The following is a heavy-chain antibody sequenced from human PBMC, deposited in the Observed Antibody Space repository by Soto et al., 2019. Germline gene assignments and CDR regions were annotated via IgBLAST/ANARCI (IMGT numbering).Heavy chain of an antibody. V-gene: IGHV3-23*01. Sequence: GGSLSLSCAASGFTFSNAWINWVRQAPGKGLEWVSAISGSGGSTYYADSVKGRFTISRDNSKNTLYLQMNSLRAEDTAVYYCAKSMVRGVTFNYWGQGTLVTVSS. CDR2: ISGSGGST. D-gene: IGHD3-10*01. J-gene: IGHJ4*02. CDR3: AKSMVRGVTFNY. CDR1: GFTFSNAW.